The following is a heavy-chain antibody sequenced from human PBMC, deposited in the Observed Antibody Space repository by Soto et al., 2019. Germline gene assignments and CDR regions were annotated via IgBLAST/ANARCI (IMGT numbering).Heavy chain of an antibody. D-gene: IGHD3-22*01. CDR1: GDSISTYY. CDR3: ARDWGHNYYDSSGYYYVGYYGMDV. Sequence: SETLSLTCTVSGDSISTYYWSWIRQPPGKGLEWIGYIYNSGSTKYNPSLKSRVTISVDTSKNHFSLKLNSVTAADTAVYYCARDWGHNYYDSSGYYYVGYYGMDVWGQGTTVTVSS. J-gene: IGHJ6*02. CDR2: IYNSGST. V-gene: IGHV4-59*01.